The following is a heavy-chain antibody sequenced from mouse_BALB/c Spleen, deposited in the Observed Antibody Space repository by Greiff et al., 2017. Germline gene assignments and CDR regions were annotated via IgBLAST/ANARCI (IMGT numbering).Heavy chain of an antibody. J-gene: IGHJ1*01. D-gene: IGHD2-1*01. CDR3: ARNGNENWYFDV. CDR1: GFTFSSYA. CDR2: ISSGGSYT. V-gene: IGHV5-9-3*01. Sequence: VQLKESGGGLVKPGGSLKLSCAASGFTFSSYAMSWVRQTPEKRLEWVATISSGGSYTYYPDSVKGRFTISRDNAKNTLYLQMSSLRSEDTAMYYCARNGNENWYFDVWGAGTTVTVSS.